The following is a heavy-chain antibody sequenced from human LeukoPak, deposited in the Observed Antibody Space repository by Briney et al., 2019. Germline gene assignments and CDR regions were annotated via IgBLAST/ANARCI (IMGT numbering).Heavy chain of an antibody. CDR3: ARGRYCSADICTGGDSFDI. CDR2: KYARGSS. D-gene: IGHD2-15*01. V-gene: IGHV4-4*07. CDR1: GGSISNYY. J-gene: IGHJ3*02. Sequence: PSETLSLTCTVSGGSISNYYWSWIRQPAGKGLEWIGRKYARGSSDYNPPVQSRVTMSVDTSKNQFSLKLRSVTAADTAVYYCARGRYCSADICTGGDSFDIWGQGTMVSVSP.